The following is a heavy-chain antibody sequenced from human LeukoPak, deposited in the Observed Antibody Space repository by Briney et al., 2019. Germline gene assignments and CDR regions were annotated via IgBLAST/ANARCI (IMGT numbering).Heavy chain of an antibody. CDR2: ISGNGGST. V-gene: IGHV3-23*01. CDR3: AKLGDLDY. D-gene: IGHD3-16*01. J-gene: IGHJ4*02. CDR1: GFAFSTYA. Sequence: PGGPLRLSCAASGFAFSTYAMNWVRQAPGKGLEWVSTISGNGGSTYYADSVKGRFTIFRDNPKNTLYLQMKSLRAEDTAVYYCAKLGDLDYWGQGTLVTVSS.